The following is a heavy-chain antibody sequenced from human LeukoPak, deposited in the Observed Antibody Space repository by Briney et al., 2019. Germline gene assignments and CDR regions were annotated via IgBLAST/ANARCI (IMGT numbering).Heavy chain of an antibody. Sequence: PSETLSLTCTVSGGSISSSSYYWGWIRQPPGKGLEWIGSIYYSGSTYYNPSLKSRVTISVDTSENQFSLKLSSVTAADTAVYYCARVVDYDILTGYDYWGQGTLVTVSS. D-gene: IGHD3-9*01. CDR3: ARVVDYDILTGYDY. J-gene: IGHJ4*02. CDR2: IYYSGST. V-gene: IGHV4-39*07. CDR1: GGSISSSSYY.